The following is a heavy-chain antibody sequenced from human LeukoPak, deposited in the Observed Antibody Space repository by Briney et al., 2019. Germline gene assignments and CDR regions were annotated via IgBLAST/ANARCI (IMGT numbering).Heavy chain of an antibody. Sequence: GGSLRLSCAASGFTFSSYATHWVRQAPGKGLEWVAFIRYDGSNKYYADSVKGRFTISRDNAKNSLYLQMNSLRAEDTAVYYCARADRLGAALLASFDYWGQGTLVTVSS. CDR1: GFTFSSYA. D-gene: IGHD3-16*01. CDR2: IRYDGSNK. CDR3: ARADRLGAALLASFDY. V-gene: IGHV3-30*02. J-gene: IGHJ4*02.